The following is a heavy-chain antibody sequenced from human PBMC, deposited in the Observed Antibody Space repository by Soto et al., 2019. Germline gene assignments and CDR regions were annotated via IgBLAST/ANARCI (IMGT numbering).Heavy chain of an antibody. CDR3: ARGRGGSKYYYYGMDV. V-gene: IGHV4-34*01. CDR1: GGSFSGYY. Sequence: SETLSLTCAVYGGSFSGYYWSWIRQPPGKGLEWIGEINHSGSANYNPSLKSRVTISVDTSKNQFSLKLSSVTAADTAVYYCARGRGGSKYYYYGMDVWGQGTTVTVSS. CDR2: INHSGSA. J-gene: IGHJ6*02. D-gene: IGHD1-26*01.